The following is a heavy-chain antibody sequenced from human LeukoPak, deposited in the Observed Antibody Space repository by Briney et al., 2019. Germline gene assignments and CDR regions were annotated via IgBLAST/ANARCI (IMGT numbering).Heavy chain of an antibody. J-gene: IGHJ4*02. CDR1: GGSISTYY. V-gene: IGHV4-4*07. CDR2: IYTSGST. CDR3: AREVRCSTTRCYSLFDY. D-gene: IGHD2-2*02. Sequence: SETLSLTCSVSGGSISTYYWNWIRQPAGKGLEWIGRIYTSGSTNHNPSLKSRVTMSVDMSKNQFSLRLSSVTAADTAVYYCAREVRCSTTRCYSLFDYWGQGTLVTVSS.